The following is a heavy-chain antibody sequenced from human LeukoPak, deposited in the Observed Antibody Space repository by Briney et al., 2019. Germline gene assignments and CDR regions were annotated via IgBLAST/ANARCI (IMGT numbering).Heavy chain of an antibody. D-gene: IGHD3-10*01. Sequence: SETLSLTCAVYGGSFSGYYWSWIRQPPGKGLEWIGEINHSGSTNYNPSLKSRVTISVDTSKNQFSLKLSSVTAADTAVYHCARESQSVLWFGVHLWGHGTLATVSS. CDR1: GGSFSGYY. CDR3: ARESQSVLWFGVHL. V-gene: IGHV4-34*01. J-gene: IGHJ4*01. CDR2: INHSGST.